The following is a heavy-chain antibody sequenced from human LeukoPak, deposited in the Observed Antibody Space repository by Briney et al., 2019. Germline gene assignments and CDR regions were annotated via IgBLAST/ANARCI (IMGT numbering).Heavy chain of an antibody. CDR3: ARGAGYDILTGYYKEDAFDI. CDR2: INPNSGGT. V-gene: IGHV1-2*02. Sequence: ASVKVSCKASGYTFTGYYMHWVRQAPGQGLEWMGWINPNSGGTNYAQKFQGRVTMTRDTSISTAYMELSRLRSDDTAVDYCARGAGYDILTGYYKEDAFDIWGQGTMVTVSS. J-gene: IGHJ3*02. CDR1: GYTFTGYY. D-gene: IGHD3-9*01.